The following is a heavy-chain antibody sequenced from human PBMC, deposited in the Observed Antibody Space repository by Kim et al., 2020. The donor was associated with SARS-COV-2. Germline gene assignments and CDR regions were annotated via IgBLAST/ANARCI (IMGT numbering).Heavy chain of an antibody. Sequence: GGSLRLSCAASGFTFSSYSMNWVRQAPGKGLEWVSYISSSSSTIYYADSVKGRFTISRDNAKNSLYLQMNSLRDEDTAVYYCARVRITMVRGVLPDYWGQGTLVTVSS. CDR1: GFTFSSYS. CDR3: ARVRITMVRGVLPDY. D-gene: IGHD3-10*01. V-gene: IGHV3-48*02. CDR2: ISSSSSTI. J-gene: IGHJ4*02.